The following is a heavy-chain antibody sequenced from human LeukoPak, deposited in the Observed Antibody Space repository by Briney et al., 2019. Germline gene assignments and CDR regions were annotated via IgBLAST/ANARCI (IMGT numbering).Heavy chain of an antibody. Sequence: PSETLSLTCTVSGGSISTHNWSWIRQPAGQGLEWIGRIQTNGNTIYNPSLKSRVTMSVDTYKNQFSLKLSFVTAADTAVYFCAREMDYVWGSYDYWGQGTLVAVSS. CDR2: IQTNGNT. CDR3: AREMDYVWGSYDY. D-gene: IGHD3-16*01. CDR1: GGSISTHN. V-gene: IGHV4-4*07. J-gene: IGHJ4*02.